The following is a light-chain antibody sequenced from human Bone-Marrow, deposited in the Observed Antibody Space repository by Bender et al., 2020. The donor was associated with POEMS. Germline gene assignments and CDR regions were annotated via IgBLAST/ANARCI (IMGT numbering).Light chain of an antibody. Sequence: QSVLTQPPSASGTPGQSVTISCSGTSSNFGNNAANWYQHVPGTALKLLIYSNNQRPSGVPDRFSASTSGTSASLAISGLHSDDEADYYCSSWDDSLNGWVFGGGTKLTVL. V-gene: IGLV1-44*01. J-gene: IGLJ3*02. CDR1: SSNFGNNA. CDR2: SNN. CDR3: SSWDDSLNGWV.